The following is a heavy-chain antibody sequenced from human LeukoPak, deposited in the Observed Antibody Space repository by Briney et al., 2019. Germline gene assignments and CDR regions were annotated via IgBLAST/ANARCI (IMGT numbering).Heavy chain of an antibody. D-gene: IGHD3-10*01. CDR3: ASVRYYYGSGRPFDY. V-gene: IGHV4-38-2*01. CDR1: GFTLSSYA. J-gene: IGHJ4*02. CDR2: IYYSGST. Sequence: GSLRLSCAASGFTLSSYAMSWVRQPPGKGLEWIGSIYYSGSTYYNPSLKSRVTISVDTSKNQFSLKLSSVTAADTAVYYCASVRYYYGSGRPFDYWGQGTLVTVSS.